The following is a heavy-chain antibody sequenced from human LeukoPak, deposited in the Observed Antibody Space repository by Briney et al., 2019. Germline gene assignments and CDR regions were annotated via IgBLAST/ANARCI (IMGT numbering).Heavy chain of an antibody. CDR2: INPNSGDT. CDR1: GYILTDYY. D-gene: IGHD2-15*01. V-gene: IGHV1-2*02. Sequence: ASVKVSCKASGYILTDYYMHWVRQAPGQGLEWMGWINPNSGDTNYAQKFQGRVTKTRDTSISTVYMELRRLRYDDTAAYYCARGPLEYCSGGTCYSGRNWFDPWGQGTLVTVSS. CDR3: ARGPLEYCSGGTCYSGRNWFDP. J-gene: IGHJ5*02.